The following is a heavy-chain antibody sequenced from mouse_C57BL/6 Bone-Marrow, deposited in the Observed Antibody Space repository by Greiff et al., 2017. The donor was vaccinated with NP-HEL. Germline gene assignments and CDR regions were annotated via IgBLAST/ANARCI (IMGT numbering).Heavy chain of an antibody. CDR1: GFNIKDDY. D-gene: IGHD2-3*01. CDR3: TTDDGYYPYYVDY. CDR2: IDPENGDT. V-gene: IGHV14-4*01. Sequence: VQLQQSGAGLVRPGASVKLSCTASGFNIKDDYMHWVKQRPEQGLEWIGWIDPENGDTEYASKFQGKATITADTSSNTAYLQLSSLTSEDTAVYYCTTDDGYYPYYVDYWGQGTTLTVSS. J-gene: IGHJ2*01.